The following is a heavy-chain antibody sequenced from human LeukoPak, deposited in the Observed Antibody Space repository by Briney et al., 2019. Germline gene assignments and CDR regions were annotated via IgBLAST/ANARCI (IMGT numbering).Heavy chain of an antibody. D-gene: IGHD2-15*01. V-gene: IGHV1-46*01. Sequence: GASVKVSCKASGYTFTSYYMHWVRQAPGQGLEWMGIINPSGGGTSYAQKFQGRVTMTRDTSTSTVYMELSSLRSEDTAVYYCARDGYFIVSGYYFDYWGQGTLVTVSS. CDR1: GYTFTSYY. CDR2: INPSGGGT. CDR3: ARDGYFIVSGYYFDY. J-gene: IGHJ4*02.